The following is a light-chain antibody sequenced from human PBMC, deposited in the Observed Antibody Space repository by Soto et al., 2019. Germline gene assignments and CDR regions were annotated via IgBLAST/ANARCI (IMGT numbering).Light chain of an antibody. Sequence: DIQLTQSPSSLSASVGDRVTITCRVSQGITSYLNCYRQKPGKVPHLLIYIASSLQSGFPSRFSGSGTGTAFTLTFSSLQPEDFATYYSQRTYSAPSFGPGTKVDIK. CDR1: QGITSY. V-gene: IGKV1-27*01. CDR2: IAS. J-gene: IGKJ3*01. CDR3: QRTYSAPS.